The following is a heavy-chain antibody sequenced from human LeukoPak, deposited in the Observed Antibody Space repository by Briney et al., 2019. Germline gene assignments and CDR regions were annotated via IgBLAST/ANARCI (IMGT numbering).Heavy chain of an antibody. CDR3: ARGTYCGGDCSYFDY. CDR1: GFTFSSYG. D-gene: IGHD2-21*02. Sequence: TGGSLRLSCAASGFTFSSYGMHWVRQAPGKGLEWVAGIWYDGSNKYYADSVKGRFTISRDNSKNTSSLQMNSLRAEDTAVYYCARGTYCGGDCSYFDYWGQGTLVTVSS. CDR2: IWYDGSNK. J-gene: IGHJ4*02. V-gene: IGHV3-33*01.